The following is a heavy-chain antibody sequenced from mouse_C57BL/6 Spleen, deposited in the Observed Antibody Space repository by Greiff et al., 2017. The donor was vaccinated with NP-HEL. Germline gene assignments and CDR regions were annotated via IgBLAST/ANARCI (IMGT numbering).Heavy chain of an antibody. J-gene: IGHJ1*03. D-gene: IGHD1-1*01. CDR2: IDPEDGET. Sequence: EVKLMESGAELVKPGASVKLSCTASGFNIKDYYMHWVKQRTEQGLEWIGRIDPEDGETKYAPKFQGKATITADPSSNTAYLQLSSLTSEDTAVYYCARPYGSSHWYFDVWGTGTTVTVSS. CDR3: ARPYGSSHWYFDV. CDR1: GFNIKDYY. V-gene: IGHV14-2*01.